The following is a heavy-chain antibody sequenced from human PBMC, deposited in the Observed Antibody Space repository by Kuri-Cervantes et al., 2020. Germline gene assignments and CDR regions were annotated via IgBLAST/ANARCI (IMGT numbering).Heavy chain of an antibody. Sequence: GPTLVKSTQTLTLTCTFSGFSLSTSGVGVGWIRQPPGKALEWLALIYWNDDKRYSPSLKSRLTITKDTSKNQVVLTITNMDPLDTATYYFAHGPYDILAGYYPFDYWGQGTLVTVSS. J-gene: IGHJ4*02. CDR2: IYWNDDK. V-gene: IGHV2-5*01. CDR3: AHGPYDILAGYYPFDY. CDR1: GFSLSTSGVG. D-gene: IGHD3-9*01.